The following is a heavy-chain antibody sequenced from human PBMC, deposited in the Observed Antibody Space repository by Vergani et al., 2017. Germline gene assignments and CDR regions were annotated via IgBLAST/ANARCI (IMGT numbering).Heavy chain of an antibody. J-gene: IGHJ3*02. CDR3: ARAYYGSGPGAFDI. V-gene: IGHV1-2*06. Sequence: QVQLVQSGAEVKKPGASVKVSCKASGYTFTGYYMHWVRQAPGQGLEWMGRINPNSGGTNYAQKFQGRVTMTRDTSISTAYMELSSLRSEDTAVYYCARAYYGSGPGAFDIWGQGTMVTVSS. CDR2: INPNSGGT. CDR1: GYTFTGYY. D-gene: IGHD3-10*01.